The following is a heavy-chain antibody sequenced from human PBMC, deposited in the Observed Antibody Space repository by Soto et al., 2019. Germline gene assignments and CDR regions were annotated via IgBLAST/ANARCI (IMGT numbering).Heavy chain of an antibody. CDR2: INAGNGNT. J-gene: IGHJ6*02. CDR1: GYTFTSYA. D-gene: IGHD6-19*01. V-gene: IGHV1-3*01. Sequence: GASVKVSCKASGYTFTSYAMHWVRQAPGQRLEWMGWINAGNGNTKYSQKFQGRVTITRDTSASTAYMELSSLRSEDTAVYYCARAEGSGGYTGGYYYYGMDVWGQGTMVTVSS. CDR3: ARAEGSGGYTGGYYYYGMDV.